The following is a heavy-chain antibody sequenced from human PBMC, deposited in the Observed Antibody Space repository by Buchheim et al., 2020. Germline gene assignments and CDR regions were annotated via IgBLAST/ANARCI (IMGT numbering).Heavy chain of an antibody. CDR2: ISSSSTI. J-gene: IGHJ4*02. V-gene: IGHV3-48*01. CDR3: ASQLLCLDW. D-gene: IGHD3-10*01. CDR1: GFTFSSYS. Sequence: EVQLVESGGGLVQPGGSLRLSCADSGFTFSSYSMNWVRQAPGKGLEWVSYISSSSTIYYANSVKVRFTISRDNAKNSLYLPMNSLRAEYTAVYYCASQLLCLDWWGQGTL.